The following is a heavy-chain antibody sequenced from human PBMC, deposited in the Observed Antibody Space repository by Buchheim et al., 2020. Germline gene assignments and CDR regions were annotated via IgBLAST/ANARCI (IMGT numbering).Heavy chain of an antibody. CDR1: GFTFSSYW. Sequence: EVQLVESGGGLVQPGGSLRLSCAASGFTFSSYWMSWVRQAPGKGLEWVANIKQDGSEKYYVDSVKGRFTISRDNAKNSLYLQMNSLRAEDTAVYYCAGSELRYFDGIFGPYYFDYWGQGTL. V-gene: IGHV3-7*01. J-gene: IGHJ4*02. D-gene: IGHD3-9*01. CDR2: IKQDGSEK. CDR3: AGSELRYFDGIFGPYYFDY.